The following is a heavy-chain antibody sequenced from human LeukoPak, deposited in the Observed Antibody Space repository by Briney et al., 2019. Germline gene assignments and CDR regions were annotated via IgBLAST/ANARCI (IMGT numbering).Heavy chain of an antibody. V-gene: IGHV3-30-3*01. D-gene: IGHD3-16*01. CDR2: ISYDGSNK. J-gene: IGHJ4*02. CDR1: GFTFSSYA. Sequence: GRSLRLSCAASGFTFSSYAMHWVRQAPGKGLEWVAVISYDGSNKYYADSVKGRFTISRDNSKNTLYLQMNSLRAEDTAGYYCARGPHWATFDYWGQGTLVTVSS. CDR3: ARGPHWATFDY.